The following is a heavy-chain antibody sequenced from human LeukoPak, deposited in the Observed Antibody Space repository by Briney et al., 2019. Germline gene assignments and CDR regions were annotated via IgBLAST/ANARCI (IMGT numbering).Heavy chain of an antibody. CDR3: AKTSGGTVTTKYYYYGMDV. CDR1: GFTFSSYA. V-gene: IGHV3-23*01. CDR2: ISGSGGST. Sequence: PGGSLRLSCAASGFTFSSYAMSWVRQAPGKGLEWVSAISGSGGSTYYADSVKGRFTISRDNSKNTLYLQMNGLRAEDTAVYYCAKTSGGTVTTKYYYYGMDVWGQGTTVTVSS. D-gene: IGHD4-4*01. J-gene: IGHJ6*02.